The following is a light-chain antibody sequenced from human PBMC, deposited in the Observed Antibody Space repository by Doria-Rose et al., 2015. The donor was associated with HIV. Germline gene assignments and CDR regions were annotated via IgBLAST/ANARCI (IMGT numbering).Light chain of an antibody. CDR1: QSFSSTY. CDR2: DGS. V-gene: IGKV3-20*01. CDR3: HQYGTSRT. Sequence: TQSPGTLSLSPGERATLSCRASQSFSSTYLAWYQQKPGQAPSLLIYDGSTRATGIPDRFSASGSVTDFTLTINRLEPEDFALYYCHQYGTSRTFGQGTKVEI. J-gene: IGKJ1*01.